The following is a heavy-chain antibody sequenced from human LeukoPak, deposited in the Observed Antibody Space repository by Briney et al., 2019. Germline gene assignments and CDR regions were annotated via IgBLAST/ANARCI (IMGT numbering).Heavy chain of an antibody. Sequence: TGGSLRLSCTASGFRFSSYAMIWVRQAPGKGLEWVSSISGTGYSTYYTDSVKGRFTMSRDNSKNTLYLQMNSLRAEDTAVYYCAKAYSNYANYYYGMDVWGQGTTVTVSS. J-gene: IGHJ6*02. V-gene: IGHV3-23*01. CDR1: GFRFSSYA. D-gene: IGHD4-11*01. CDR2: ISGTGYST. CDR3: AKAYSNYANYYYGMDV.